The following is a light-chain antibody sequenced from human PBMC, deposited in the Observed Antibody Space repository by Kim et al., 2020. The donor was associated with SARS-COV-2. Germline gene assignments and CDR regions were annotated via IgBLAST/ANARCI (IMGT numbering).Light chain of an antibody. CDR2: DNN. CDR3: QSYDSSLSGYV. Sequence: RVTISCTGSSSNIGSGYDVHWYQQVPGTAPKLVIYDNNSRPSGVPDRFSGSKSGTSASLAITGVQAEDEADYYCQSYDSSLSGYVFGTGTKVTVL. J-gene: IGLJ1*01. V-gene: IGLV1-40*01. CDR1: SSNIGSGYD.